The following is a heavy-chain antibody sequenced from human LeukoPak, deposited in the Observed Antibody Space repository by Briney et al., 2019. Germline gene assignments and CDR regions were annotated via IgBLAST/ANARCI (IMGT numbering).Heavy chain of an antibody. CDR1: GYTFTSYD. D-gene: IGHD6-13*01. CDR3: ARGGGIAAAGTRDFDY. J-gene: IGHJ4*02. Sequence: ASVKVSCKASGYTFTSYDINWVRQAPGQGLEWMGWINPNSGGTNYAQKFQGWVTMTRDTSISTAYMELSRLRSDDTAVYYCARGGGIAAAGTRDFDYWGQGTLVTVSS. V-gene: IGHV1-2*04. CDR2: INPNSGGT.